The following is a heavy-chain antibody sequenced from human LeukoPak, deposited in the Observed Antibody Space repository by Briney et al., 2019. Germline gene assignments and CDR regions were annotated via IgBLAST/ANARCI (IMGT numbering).Heavy chain of an antibody. D-gene: IGHD6-13*01. Sequence: SETLSLTCTVSGGSISSYYWSWIRQPPGKGLEWIGYIYYSGSTNYNPSLKSRVTISVDTPKNQFSLKLSSVTAADTAVYYCARVYSSSWYRDWGQGTLVTVSS. CDR3: ARVYSSSWYRD. CDR1: GGSISSYY. V-gene: IGHV4-59*01. J-gene: IGHJ4*02. CDR2: IYYSGST.